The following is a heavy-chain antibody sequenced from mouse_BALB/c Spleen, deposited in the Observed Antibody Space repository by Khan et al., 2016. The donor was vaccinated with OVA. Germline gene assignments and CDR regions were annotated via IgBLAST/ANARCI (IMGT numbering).Heavy chain of an antibody. J-gene: IGHJ2*01. CDR2: INPSTGYT. V-gene: IGHV1-7*01. CDR1: GYTFINYW. D-gene: IGHD1-1*01. Sequence: QVQLQQSGAELAKPGASVKMSCKASGYTFINYWILWIKQRPGQGLEWIGYINPSTGYTEYNQNFKDKATLTADISSSTAYMQLSSLTSADSAVYYSARRGLRWDFDYWGQGTTLTVSS. CDR3: ARRGLRWDFDY.